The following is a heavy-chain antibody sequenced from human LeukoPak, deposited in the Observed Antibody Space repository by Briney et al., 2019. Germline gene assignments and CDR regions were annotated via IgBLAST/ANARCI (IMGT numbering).Heavy chain of an antibody. CDR3: AKALEDYYDSSGYLDH. V-gene: IGHV3-23*01. Sequence: GGSLRLSCAASGFTFSSYAMSWVRQAPGKGLEWVSAISGSGGSTYYADSVKGRFTISRDNSKNTLYLQMNSLRAEDTAVYYCAKALEDYYDSSGYLDHWGQGTLVTVYS. J-gene: IGHJ4*02. CDR2: ISGSGGST. D-gene: IGHD3-22*01. CDR1: GFTFSSYA.